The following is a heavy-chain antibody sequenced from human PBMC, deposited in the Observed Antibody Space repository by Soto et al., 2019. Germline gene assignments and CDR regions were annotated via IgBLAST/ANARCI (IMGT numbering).Heavy chain of an antibody. J-gene: IGHJ3*02. CDR3: ARDEVAFVQYDAFDI. Sequence: ASVKVSCKASGYTFTSYAMHWVRQAPGQRLEWMGWINTGNGNTKYSQKFQGRVTITRDTSASTAYMELSSLRSEDTAVYYCARDEVAFVQYDAFDIWGQGTMVTVSS. D-gene: IGHD5-12*01. CDR2: INTGNGNT. V-gene: IGHV1-3*04. CDR1: GYTFTSYA.